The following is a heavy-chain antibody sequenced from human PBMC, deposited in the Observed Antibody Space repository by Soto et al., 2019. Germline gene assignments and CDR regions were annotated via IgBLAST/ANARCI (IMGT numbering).Heavy chain of an antibody. CDR3: ARHRGYSYGYFDY. Sequence: GESLKISCKGSGYSFTGYWISWVRQMPGKGLEWMGRIDPSDSYANYSPSFQGHVTISADKSISTAYLQWSSLKASDTAMYYCARHRGYSYGYFDYWGQGTLVTVSS. V-gene: IGHV5-10-1*01. D-gene: IGHD5-18*01. J-gene: IGHJ4*02. CDR2: IDPSDSYA. CDR1: GYSFTGYW.